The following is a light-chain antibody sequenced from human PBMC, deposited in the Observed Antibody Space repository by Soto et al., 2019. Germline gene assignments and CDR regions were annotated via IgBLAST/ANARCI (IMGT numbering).Light chain of an antibody. CDR2: DAS. V-gene: IGKV1-39*01. Sequence: DIQMTQSPASLSASVGDRVTITCRASQSITTYLNWYQHKTGQAPKLLIYDASTLESGVPSRFSGSGSGTGFTLSITSLQPEDFATYYCQQSYTTPWTFGQGTKVEIK. J-gene: IGKJ1*01. CDR1: QSITTY. CDR3: QQSYTTPWT.